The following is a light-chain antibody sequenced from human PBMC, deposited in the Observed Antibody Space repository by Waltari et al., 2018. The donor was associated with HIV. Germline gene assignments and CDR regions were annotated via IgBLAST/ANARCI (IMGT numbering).Light chain of an antibody. V-gene: IGKV2D-29*01. CDR1: QSLLHSYGRTY. CDR2: EVS. Sequence: DIVMTQTPLSLSVTPGQPASLSCMSSQSLLHSYGRTYLYLYLQKPGQPPQLLIYEVSSRFYGVSDRISGSESGTDVTLKSSRVEAEDVGLYDCMQSLQLPWTFGQGTKVDIK. CDR3: MQSLQLPWT. J-gene: IGKJ1*01.